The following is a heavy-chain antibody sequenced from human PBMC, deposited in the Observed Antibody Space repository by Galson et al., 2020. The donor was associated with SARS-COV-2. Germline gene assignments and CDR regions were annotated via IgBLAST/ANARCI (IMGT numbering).Heavy chain of an antibody. CDR2: IRSSSSYK. V-gene: IGHV3-21*01. CDR1: GFTFSSYS. CDR3: ARDRTSGWTDAFDI. Sequence: GGSLRLSCAASGFTFSSYSMNWVRQAPGKGLEWVSSIRSSSSYKYYADSVKGRFTISRDNAKNSLYLQMSSLRAEDTAVYYCARDRTSGWTDAFDIWGQGTMVTVSS. J-gene: IGHJ3*02. D-gene: IGHD6-19*01.